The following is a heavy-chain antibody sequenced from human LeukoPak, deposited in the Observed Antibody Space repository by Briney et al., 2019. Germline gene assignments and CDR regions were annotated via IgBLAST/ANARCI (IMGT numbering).Heavy chain of an antibody. V-gene: IGHV1-46*01. J-gene: IGHJ4*02. CDR2: ISPSGGST. Sequence: ASVKVSCKAFGYTFTSNYMHWVRQAPGQGPEWMGVISPSGGSTTYAQKFQGRVTLTRDMSTSTDYLELRNLRSDDTAVYYCTRDHSSSCQLFDYWGQGTLVTVSS. D-gene: IGHD6-13*01. CDR3: TRDHSSSCQLFDY. CDR1: GYTFTSNY.